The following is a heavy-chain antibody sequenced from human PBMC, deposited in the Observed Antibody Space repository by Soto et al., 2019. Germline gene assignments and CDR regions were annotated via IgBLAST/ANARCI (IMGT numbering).Heavy chain of an antibody. J-gene: IGHJ6*02. Sequence: GSLRLSCAASGFTFSSYAMSWVRQAPGNGLEWVSAISGSGGSTYYADSVKGRFTIPRDNSKNTLYLQMNSLRAEDTAVYYCAKGPTGSFLENMYYGMDVWGQGTTVTVSS. CDR3: AKGPTGSFLENMYYGMDV. CDR2: ISGSGGST. V-gene: IGHV3-23*01. CDR1: GFTFSSYA. D-gene: IGHD4-17*01.